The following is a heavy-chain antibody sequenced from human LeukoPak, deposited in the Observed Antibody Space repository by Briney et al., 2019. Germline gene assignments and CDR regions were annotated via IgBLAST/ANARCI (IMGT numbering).Heavy chain of an antibody. CDR1: GGSISSYY. J-gene: IGHJ5*02. Sequence: PSETLSLTCTVSGGSISSYYWSWIRQPPGKGLEWIGYIYYYGGTYYNPSLKSRVTISVDTSKNQFSLKLSSVTAADTAVYYCARPYGDYESWFDPWGQGTLVTVSS. CDR3: ARPYGDYESWFDP. D-gene: IGHD4-17*01. CDR2: IYYYGGT. V-gene: IGHV4-59*04.